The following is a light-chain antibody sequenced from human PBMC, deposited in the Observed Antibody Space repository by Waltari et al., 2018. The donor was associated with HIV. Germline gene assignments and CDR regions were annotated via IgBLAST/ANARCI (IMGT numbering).Light chain of an antibody. J-gene: IGKJ4*01. Sequence: VMTQSPATLSASPGQRATLSCRASQSVSSYLAWYQQKPGQAPRLLIYGASTRATGIPARFRCSGSGTEFTLTISSLQSEDFAVYYCQQYNKWPRGTFGGGTKVEVK. CDR3: QQYNKWPRGT. CDR2: GAS. CDR1: QSVSSY. V-gene: IGKV3-15*01.